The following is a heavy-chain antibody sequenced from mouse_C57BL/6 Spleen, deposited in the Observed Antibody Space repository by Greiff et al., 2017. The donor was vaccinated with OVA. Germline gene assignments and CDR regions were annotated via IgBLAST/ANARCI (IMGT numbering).Heavy chain of an antibody. CDR3: ARWGRKLQAMDY. CDR2: IYPGSGST. Sequence: QVQLQQPGAELVKPGASVKMSCKASGYTFTSYWITWVKQRPGQGLEWIGDIYPGSGSTNYNEKFKSKATLTVDTSYSTAYIQLSSLTSEDSAVYYCARWGRKLQAMDYWGQGTSVTVSS. J-gene: IGHJ4*01. V-gene: IGHV1-55*01. D-gene: IGHD1-1*01. CDR1: GYTFTSYW.